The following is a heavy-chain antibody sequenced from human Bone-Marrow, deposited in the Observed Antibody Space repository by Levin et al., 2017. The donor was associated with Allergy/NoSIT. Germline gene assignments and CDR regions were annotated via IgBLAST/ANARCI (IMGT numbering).Heavy chain of an antibody. D-gene: IGHD6-19*01. J-gene: IGHJ4*02. V-gene: IGHV3-23*01. CDR2: ISGSGTIT. CDR1: GFTFSSYA. CDR3: AKEGLAVAGYYFDA. Sequence: LTGGSLRLSCAASGFTFSSYAMSWVRQAPGKGLEWVSSISGSGTITHYAESVKGRFTISRAISKNMLHLQMNSLRAEDTAIYFCAKEGLAVAGYYFDAWGQGTLVTVSS.